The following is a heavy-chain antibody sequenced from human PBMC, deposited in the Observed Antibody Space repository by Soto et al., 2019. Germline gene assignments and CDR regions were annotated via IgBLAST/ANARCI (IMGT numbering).Heavy chain of an antibody. V-gene: IGHV1-18*04. CDR3: ARVLLGTSDDAFDI. Sequence: QVQLVQSGGEVKKPGASVKLSCKASGYTFTTYGISWVRQAPGQGLEWMVWINVYNGNTNYAQKFQGRVNVTTDTSTSTDYMELRSLRSDDTAVYYCARVLLGTSDDAFDIWGQGTMVTVSS. D-gene: IGHD1-7*01. CDR2: INVYNGNT. J-gene: IGHJ3*02. CDR1: GYTFTTYG.